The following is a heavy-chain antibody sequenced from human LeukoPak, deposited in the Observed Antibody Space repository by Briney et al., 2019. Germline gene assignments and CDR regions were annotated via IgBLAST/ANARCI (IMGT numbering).Heavy chain of an antibody. CDR1: GFTFSNSA. CDR2: LSGSGITT. J-gene: IGHJ4*01. V-gene: IGHV3-23*01. CDR3: AKAIYSGGWSYFDY. Sequence: GGSLRLSCAASGFTFSNSAMSWVRQAPGKGLEWVSTLSGSGITTYYADSVKGRFTISRDNSKNTLYLQMNSLRAEDTAVYYCAKAIYSGGWSYFDYGGHRTLVSVSS. D-gene: IGHD6-19*01.